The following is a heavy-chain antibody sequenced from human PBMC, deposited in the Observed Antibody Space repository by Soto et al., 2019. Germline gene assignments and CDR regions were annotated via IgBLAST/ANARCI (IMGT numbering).Heavy chain of an antibody. V-gene: IGHV1-69*12. CDR2: IVPVFSLT. CDR1: GDTFSNYA. D-gene: IGHD2-2*01. J-gene: IGHJ3*02. CDR3: AKASSAASTFRAVASDI. Sequence: QVHLVQSGAEVKKPGSSVKVACKLSGDTFSNYAINWVRLAPGQGLEWMGAIVPVFSLTNYAQKFQGRGTLTADASTTPAYIELSSLSSDDAATYFCAKASSAASTFRAVASDIWGQGTMVTVSS.